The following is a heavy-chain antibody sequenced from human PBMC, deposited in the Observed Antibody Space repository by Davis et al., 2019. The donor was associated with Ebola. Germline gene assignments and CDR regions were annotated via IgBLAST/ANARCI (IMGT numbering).Heavy chain of an antibody. J-gene: IGHJ4*02. CDR1: GFTFSGSA. Sequence: PGGSLRLSCAASGFTFSGSAMHWVRQASGKGLEWVGRIRSKANSYATAYAASVKGRFTISGDDSKNTAYLQMNSLKTEDTAVYYCTSGYSSSHQGFNDYWGQGTLVTVSS. D-gene: IGHD6-13*01. CDR2: IRSKANSYAT. V-gene: IGHV3-73*01. CDR3: TSGYSSSHQGFNDY.